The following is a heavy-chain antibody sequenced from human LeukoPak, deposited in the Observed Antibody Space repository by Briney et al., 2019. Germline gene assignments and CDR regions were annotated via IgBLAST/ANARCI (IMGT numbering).Heavy chain of an antibody. V-gene: IGHV4-4*02. J-gene: IGHJ3*02. CDR3: ARHSGSGYSGI. CDR2: IYHTGTT. CDR1: RGSIMTTHW. Sequence: SETLSLTCTLSRGSIMTTHWWSWVRQPPGKGLEWIGEIYHTGTTNYSPSFQGQVTISADKSISTAYLQWSSLKASDTAMYYCARHSGSGYSGIWGQGTMVTVSS. D-gene: IGHD3-22*01.